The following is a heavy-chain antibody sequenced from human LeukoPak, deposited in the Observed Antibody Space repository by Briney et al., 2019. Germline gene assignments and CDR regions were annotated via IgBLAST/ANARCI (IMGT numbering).Heavy chain of an antibody. CDR2: INPNSGGT. CDR3: ARDSGDCSSTSCQSGWFDP. D-gene: IGHD2-2*01. J-gene: IGHJ5*02. CDR1: GYTFTGYY. Sequence: ASVKVSCKASGYTFTGYYMHWVRQAPGQGLEWMGWINPNSGGTNYAQKFQGKVTMTRDTSISTAYMELSRLRSDDTAVYYCARDSGDCSSTSCQSGWFDPWGQGTLVTVSS. V-gene: IGHV1-2*02.